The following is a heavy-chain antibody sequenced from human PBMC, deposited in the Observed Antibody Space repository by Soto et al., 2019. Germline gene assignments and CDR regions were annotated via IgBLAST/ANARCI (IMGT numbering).Heavy chain of an antibody. V-gene: IGHV1-8*02. CDR2: MNPNSGNT. CDR3: TRAYGAETFNF. CDR1: GYTFNNYD. Sequence: VASVKVSCKASGYTFNNYDIHWVRQAPGHGLEWMGWMNPNSGNTGYAQNFRGRVTMTQNTAIGTAYMELSSLRSDDTATYYCTRAYGAETFNFWGQGTRVTVS. D-gene: IGHD3-10*01. J-gene: IGHJ4*02.